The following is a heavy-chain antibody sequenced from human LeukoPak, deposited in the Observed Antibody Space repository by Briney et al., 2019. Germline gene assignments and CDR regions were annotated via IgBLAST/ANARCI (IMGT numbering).Heavy chain of an antibody. J-gene: IGHJ4*02. CDR2: INHSGST. D-gene: IGHD3-22*01. CDR1: GGSFSGYY. Sequence: PSETLSLICAVYGGSFSGYYWSWIRQPPGKGLEWIGEINHSGSTNYNPSLKSRVTISVDTSKTQFSLKLNSVTAADTAVYYCARVPPSDSSGWYYYDTSGYKATTHYFDYWGQGTLVTVSS. CDR3: ARVPPSDSSGWYYYDTSGYKATTHYFDY. V-gene: IGHV4-34*01.